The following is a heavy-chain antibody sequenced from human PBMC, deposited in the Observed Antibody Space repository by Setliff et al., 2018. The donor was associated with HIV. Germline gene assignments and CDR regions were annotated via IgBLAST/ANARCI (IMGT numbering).Heavy chain of an antibody. J-gene: IGHJ4*02. Sequence: SGGSLRLSCVASGFTFSNYWMHWVRQAPGKGLVWVSRSDNDGSSTDYADSVKGRFTISRDNAKKSLYLQMNSLRAEDTAVYYCARDRDQGDSWGWPRDWGQGTLVTVSS. V-gene: IGHV3-74*01. CDR1: GFTFSNYW. CDR3: ARDRDQGDSWGWPRD. CDR2: SDNDGSST. D-gene: IGHD6-19*01.